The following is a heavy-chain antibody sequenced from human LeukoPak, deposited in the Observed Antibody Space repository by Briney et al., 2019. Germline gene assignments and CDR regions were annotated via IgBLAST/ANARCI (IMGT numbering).Heavy chain of an antibody. CDR3: AKVRTGHYFDY. V-gene: IGHV3-30*04. D-gene: IGHD1-1*01. J-gene: IGHJ4*02. Sequence: GTSLRLSCAASGFAFSFAFSSYAMYWVRQAPGKGLEWLAVVSAHGLDKFYADSVRGRFTISKDTSQNTLFLQMSSLRAEDTAVYYCAKVRTGHYFDYWGQGTLVTVSS. CDR1: GFAFSFAFSSYA. CDR2: VSAHGLDK.